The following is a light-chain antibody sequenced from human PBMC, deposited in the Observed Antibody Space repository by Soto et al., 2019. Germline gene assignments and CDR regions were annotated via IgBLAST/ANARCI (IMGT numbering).Light chain of an antibody. J-gene: IGKJ4*01. CDR3: QQLSMYPST. V-gene: IGKV1-9*01. CDR1: QDIAIY. CDR2: AAS. Sequence: IHLTQSPSSLSASVGDIVTITCLASQDIAIYLAWYQQKPGEAPKLLIYAASTLYGGVPSRFSGSGSGTDFALTITSLQAEDFATYYCQQLSMYPSTFGGGTKVDIK.